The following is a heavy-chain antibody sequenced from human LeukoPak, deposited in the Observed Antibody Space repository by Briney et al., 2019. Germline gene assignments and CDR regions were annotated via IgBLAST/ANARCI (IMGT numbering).Heavy chain of an antibody. CDR2: IDYSGRT. V-gene: IGHV4-39*07. CDR3: ARGPDPGKVGAAIHYYYGMDV. Sequence: SETLSLTCSVSGDSIDSVSYYWGWIRQAPGKGPEWIASIDYSGRTFYNPSLRSRVTISVDTSKNQFSLKLSSVTAADTAVYYCARGPDPGKVGAAIHYYYGMDVWGQGTTVTVSS. D-gene: IGHD1-26*01. CDR1: GDSIDSVSYY. J-gene: IGHJ6*02.